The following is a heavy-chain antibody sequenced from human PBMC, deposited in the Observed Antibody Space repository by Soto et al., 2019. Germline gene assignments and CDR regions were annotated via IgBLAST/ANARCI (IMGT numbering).Heavy chain of an antibody. Sequence: QVQLQESGPGLVKPSQTLSLTCTVSGGSISSGGYYWSWIRQHPGKGLEWIGYIYYSGSTYYNPSLKSRVTISVDTSKNQFSLKLSSVTAADTAVYYCARGLREMSTNITDDRYWYFDLCGRGTLVTVSS. D-gene: IGHD3-10*01. CDR3: ARGLREMSTNITDDRYWYFDL. CDR1: GGSISSGGYY. V-gene: IGHV4-31*03. J-gene: IGHJ2*01. CDR2: IYYSGST.